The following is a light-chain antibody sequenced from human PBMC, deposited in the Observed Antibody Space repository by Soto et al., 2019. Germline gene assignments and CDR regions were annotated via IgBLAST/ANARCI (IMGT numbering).Light chain of an antibody. CDR2: AAS. J-gene: IGKJ3*01. CDR1: QGISSY. V-gene: IGKV1-8*01. CDR3: QQYYSYFT. Sequence: AIRMTQSPSSLSASTGDRVTITCRASQGISSYLAWYQQKPGKAPKLLIYAASTLQSGVPSRFSGSGSGTDFTLTISCLQSEEFATYYCQQYYSYFTFGPGTKVDIK.